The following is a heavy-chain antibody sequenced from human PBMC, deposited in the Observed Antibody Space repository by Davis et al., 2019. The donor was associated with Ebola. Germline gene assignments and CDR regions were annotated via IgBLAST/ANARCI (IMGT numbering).Heavy chain of an antibody. D-gene: IGHD3-3*01. J-gene: IGHJ4*02. CDR3: ARQRISIFGVAPTFDI. CDR2: ISGYNGNT. Sequence: AASVKVSCKASGYTFTSYDINWVRQAPGQGLEWMGWISGYNGNTKSAQKVQGRATMTTDTSTSTAYMELRSLRSDDTAVYYCARQRISIFGVAPTFDIWGQGALVTVSS. CDR1: GYTFTSYD. V-gene: IGHV1-18*04.